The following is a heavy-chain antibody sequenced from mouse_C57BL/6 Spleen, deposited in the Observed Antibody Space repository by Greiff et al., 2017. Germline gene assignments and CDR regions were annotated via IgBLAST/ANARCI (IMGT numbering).Heavy chain of an antibody. J-gene: IGHJ1*03. V-gene: IGHV1-80*01. D-gene: IGHD2-1*01. CDR1: GYAFSSYW. Sequence: VMLVESGAELVKPGASVKISCKASGYAFSSYWMNWVKQRPGKGLEWIGQIYPGDGDTNYNGKFKGKATLTADKSSSTAYMQLSSLTSEDSAVYFCARHYYYGNYVWYFDVWGTGTTVTVSS. CDR3: ARHYYYGNYVWYFDV. CDR2: IYPGDGDT.